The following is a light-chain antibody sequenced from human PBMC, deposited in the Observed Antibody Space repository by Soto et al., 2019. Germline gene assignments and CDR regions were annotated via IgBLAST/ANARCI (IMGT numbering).Light chain of an antibody. J-gene: IGLJ1*01. Sequence: QSVLTQPPSVSGAPGQRVTLSCTGSSSNIGAGYDVHWYQQLPGTAPKLLIYGNSNRPSGVPDRFSGSKSGTSASLAITGLQAEDEADYYCQSYDSSLSGYVFRTGTKVTVL. CDR2: GNS. V-gene: IGLV1-40*01. CDR1: SSNIGAGYD. CDR3: QSYDSSLSGYV.